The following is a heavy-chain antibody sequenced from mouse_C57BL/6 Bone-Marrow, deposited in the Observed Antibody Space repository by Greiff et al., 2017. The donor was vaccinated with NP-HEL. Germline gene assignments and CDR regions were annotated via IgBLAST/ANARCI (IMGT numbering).Heavy chain of an antibody. Sequence: QVQLQQPGAELVRPGSSVKLSCKASGYTFTSYWMHWVKQRPIQGLEWIGNIDPSDSETHYNQKFKDKATLTVDKSSSTAYMQLSSLTSEDSAVYYCARGGYCGSSYEFAYWGQGTLVTVSA. CDR2: IDPSDSET. D-gene: IGHD1-1*01. V-gene: IGHV1-52*01. CDR3: ARGGYCGSSYEFAY. CDR1: GYTFTSYW. J-gene: IGHJ3*01.